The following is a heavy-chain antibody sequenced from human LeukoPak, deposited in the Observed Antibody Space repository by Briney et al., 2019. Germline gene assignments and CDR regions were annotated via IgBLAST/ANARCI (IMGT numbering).Heavy chain of an antibody. J-gene: IGHJ4*02. V-gene: IGHV3-30*02. D-gene: IGHD4-17*01. CDR2: IRYDGSNK. Sequence: GGSLRLSCAASGFTFSSYGMHWVRQAPGKGLEWVAFIRYDGSNKYYAVSVKGRFTISRDNSKNTLYLQMNSLRAEDTAVYYCAKDLDYGVGFDYWGQGTLVTVSS. CDR3: AKDLDYGVGFDY. CDR1: GFTFSSYG.